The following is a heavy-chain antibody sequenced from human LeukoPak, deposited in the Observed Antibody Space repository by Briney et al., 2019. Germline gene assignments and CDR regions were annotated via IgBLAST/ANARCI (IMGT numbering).Heavy chain of an antibody. Sequence: GASVKVSCKASGYTFTSYGISWVRQAPGQGLEWMGRIIPIFGTANYAQKFQGRVTITTDESTSTAYMELSSLRSEDTAVYYCARDVTGSSAFDYWGQGTLVTVSS. CDR3: ARDVTGSSAFDY. CDR1: GYTFTSYG. J-gene: IGHJ4*02. D-gene: IGHD2-2*01. V-gene: IGHV1-69*05. CDR2: IIPIFGTA.